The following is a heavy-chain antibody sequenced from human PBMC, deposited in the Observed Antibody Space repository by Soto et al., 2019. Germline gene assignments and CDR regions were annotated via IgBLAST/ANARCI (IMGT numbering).Heavy chain of an antibody. D-gene: IGHD2-2*01. J-gene: IGHJ3*02. CDR3: ARVGVGGGIVVVPNPFDI. V-gene: IGHV4-59*01. Sequence: SETLSLTCTVSGGSISSYYWSWIRQPPGKGLEWIGYIYYSGSTNYNPSLKSRVTISVDTSKNQFSLKLSSVTAADTAVYYCARVGVGGGIVVVPNPFDIWGQGTMVTVSS. CDR1: GGSISSYY. CDR2: IYYSGST.